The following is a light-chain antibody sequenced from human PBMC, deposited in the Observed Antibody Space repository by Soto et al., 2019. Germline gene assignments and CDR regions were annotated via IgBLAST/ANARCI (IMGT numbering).Light chain of an antibody. CDR2: AAS. J-gene: IGKJ2*01. V-gene: IGKV3-20*01. CDR1: QSVSSTY. Sequence: EIVLTQSPGTLSLSPGERATLSCRASQSVSSTYLSWYQQKPGQAPRLLIYAASSRETGIPATFSGSGSGADFTRTISRLEPEDFAVYYWQQYDSSPYTFGQGTKLEIK. CDR3: QQYDSSPYT.